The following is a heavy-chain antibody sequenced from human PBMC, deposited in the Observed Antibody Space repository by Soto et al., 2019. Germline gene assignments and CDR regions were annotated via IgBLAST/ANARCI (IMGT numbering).Heavy chain of an antibody. Sequence: GGSQRLSCTASGFTFCYYAVSWFRQAPGKGLEWVGFIRSKPYGGTTEYAASVKGRFSISRDNSKNTLFLQVNSLREEDTAVYYCASWGGIASPAYDGSLAPYDYWGQGTLVTVSS. CDR1: GFTFCYYA. CDR2: IRSKPYGGTT. CDR3: ASWGGIASPAYDGSLAPYDY. D-gene: IGHD6-13*01. J-gene: IGHJ4*02. V-gene: IGHV3-49*03.